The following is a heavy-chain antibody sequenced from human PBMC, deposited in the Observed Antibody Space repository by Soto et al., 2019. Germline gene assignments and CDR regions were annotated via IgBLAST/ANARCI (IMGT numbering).Heavy chain of an antibody. Sequence: ASVKVSCKASEGTFSSYSITWARQAPGQRLEWMGEIIPLLGTANYAQKFQGRVTITGDKSTSTIYMGLSSLRSDDTAVYYCARDPVDLFGYMDVWGQGTTVTVSS. CDR3: ARDPVDLFGYMDV. CDR2: IIPLLGTA. J-gene: IGHJ6*02. D-gene: IGHD6-25*01. CDR1: EGTFSSYS. V-gene: IGHV1-69*08.